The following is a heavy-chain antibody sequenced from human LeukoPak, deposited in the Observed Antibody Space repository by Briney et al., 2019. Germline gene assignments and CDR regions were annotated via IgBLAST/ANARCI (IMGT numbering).Heavy chain of an antibody. Sequence: SETLSLTCTVSGGSISSSSYYWGWIRQPPGKGLEWIGSIYYSGSTYYNPSLKSRVTISVDTSKNQFSLKLSSVTAADTAVYYCARVNHYGDYELDYFDYWGQGTLVTVSS. CDR1: GGSISSSSYY. CDR3: ARVNHYGDYELDYFDY. J-gene: IGHJ4*02. V-gene: IGHV4-39*01. CDR2: IYYSGST. D-gene: IGHD4-17*01.